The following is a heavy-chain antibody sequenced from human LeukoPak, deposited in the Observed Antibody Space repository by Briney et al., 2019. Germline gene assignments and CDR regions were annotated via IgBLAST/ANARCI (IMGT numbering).Heavy chain of an antibody. V-gene: IGHV1-8*01. D-gene: IGHD6-13*01. Sequence: ASVKVSCKASGYTSTSYDINWVRQVTGQGLEWMGWMNPNSGNTGYAQKFQGRVTMTRNTPISTAYMELSSLRSEDTAVYYCAGGCSIAAATCHWGQGTLVTVSS. CDR2: MNPNSGNT. CDR3: AGGCSIAAATCH. CDR1: GYTSTSYD. J-gene: IGHJ4*02.